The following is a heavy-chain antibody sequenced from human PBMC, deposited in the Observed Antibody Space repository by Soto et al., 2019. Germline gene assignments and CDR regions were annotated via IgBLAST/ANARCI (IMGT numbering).Heavy chain of an antibody. V-gene: IGHV3-23*01. CDR2: MTADGADA. D-gene: IGHD4-17*01. CDR3: AKDPNGDYIGAFDF. J-gene: IGHJ3*01. CDR1: GFIFSNYA. Sequence: EVQVLESGGGLVQPGGSLRLSCAASGFIFSNYAMMWVRQSPGKGLEWFSAMTADGADARYADSVRGRLTISRDNSKSTLYLQMNSLRVEDTAVYYCAKDPNGDYIGAFDFWGQGILVTVSS.